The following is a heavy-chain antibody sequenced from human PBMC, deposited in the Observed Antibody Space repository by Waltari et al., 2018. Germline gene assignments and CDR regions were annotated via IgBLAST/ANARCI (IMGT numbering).Heavy chain of an antibody. CDR3: ARGLAVYGRPAFDY. D-gene: IGHD2-2*01. CDR1: GYKFPDFY. Sequence: QVQLGQSGAEVKKPGASVKVSCKASGYKFPDFYIHWMRQAPGQGPEWLGWINPNSGGTNLAQQFRGRVTMTRDTSITTAYMELSNLRSDDTAFYYCARGLAVYGRPAFDYWGQGTLVTVSS. CDR2: INPNSGGT. J-gene: IGHJ4*02. V-gene: IGHV1-2*02.